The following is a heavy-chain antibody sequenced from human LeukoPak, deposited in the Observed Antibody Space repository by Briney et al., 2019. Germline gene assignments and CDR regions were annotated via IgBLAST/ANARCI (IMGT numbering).Heavy chain of an antibody. D-gene: IGHD2-15*01. CDR3: ARGPSLEDIVVVVAATPYYYGMDV. V-gene: IGHV3-23*01. Sequence: PGGSLRLSCAASGFTFSSYAMSWVRQAPGKGLEWVSAISGSGGSTYYADSVKGRFTISRDNSKNTLYLQMNSLRAEDTAVYYCARGPSLEDIVVVVAATPYYYGMDVWGQGTTVTVSS. CDR2: ISGSGGST. CDR1: GFTFSSYA. J-gene: IGHJ6*02.